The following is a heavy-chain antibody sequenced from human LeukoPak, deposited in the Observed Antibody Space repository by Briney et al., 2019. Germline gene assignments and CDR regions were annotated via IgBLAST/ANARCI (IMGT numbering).Heavy chain of an antibody. CDR2: IYYSGST. J-gene: IGHJ4*02. D-gene: IGHD6-19*01. Sequence: SETLSLTCTVSGGSISSSSYYWGWIRQPPGKGLEWIGSIYYSGSTYYNPSLKSRVTISVDTSKNQFSLKLSSVTAADTAVYYCARGAYSSGWYQTHFDYWGQGTLVTVSS. V-gene: IGHV4-39*07. CDR1: GGSISSSSYY. CDR3: ARGAYSSGWYQTHFDY.